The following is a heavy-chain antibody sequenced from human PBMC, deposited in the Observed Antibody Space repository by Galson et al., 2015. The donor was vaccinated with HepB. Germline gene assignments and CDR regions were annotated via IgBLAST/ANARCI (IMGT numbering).Heavy chain of an antibody. D-gene: IGHD2-2*01. J-gene: IGHJ5*02. CDR1: GYTFTSYY. V-gene: IGHV1-46*01. CDR2: INPSGGST. CDR3: ARGVWGYCSSTSCPNWFDP. Sequence: SVKVSCKASGYTFTSYYMHWVRQAPGQGLEWMGIINPSGGSTSYAQKFQGRVTMTRDTSTSAVYMELSSLRSEDTAVYYCARGVWGYCSSTSCPNWFDPWGQGTLVTVSS.